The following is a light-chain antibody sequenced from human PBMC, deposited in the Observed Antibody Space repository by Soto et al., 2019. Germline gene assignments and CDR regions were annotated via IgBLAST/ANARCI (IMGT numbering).Light chain of an antibody. V-gene: IGLV2-14*01. Sequence: QSVLTQPASVSGSPGQSITISCTGTSGDIGSYNRVSWYQQHPGKAPKLIIYEVSIRPSGVSSRFSGSKSANTASLTISGLQPEDEADYFCSSDVSGYSLGVFGGGTKLTVL. CDR1: SGDIGSYNR. CDR3: SSDVSGYSLGV. J-gene: IGLJ3*02. CDR2: EVS.